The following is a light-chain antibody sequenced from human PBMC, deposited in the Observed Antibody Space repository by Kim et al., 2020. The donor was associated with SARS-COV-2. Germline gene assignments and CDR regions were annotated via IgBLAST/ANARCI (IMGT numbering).Light chain of an antibody. V-gene: IGLV2-14*03. CDR3: SSSTSSNTWV. CDR2: DVS. CDR1: SSYVGGYNF. J-gene: IGLJ3*02. Sequence: GQSITISCTGTSSYVGGYNFVAWYQQHPGKAPKLMLYDVSNRPSGVSNRFSGSKSGNTASLTISGLQAEDEADYYCSSSTSSNTWVFGGGTQLTVL.